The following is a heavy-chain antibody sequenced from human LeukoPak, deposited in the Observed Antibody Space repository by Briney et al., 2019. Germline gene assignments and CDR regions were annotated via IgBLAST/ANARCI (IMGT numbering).Heavy chain of an antibody. J-gene: IGHJ6*02. D-gene: IGHD2-8*02. CDR2: NGANVGST. Sequence: PGRTLRLSCVASGFTFSTFAMYWLRHAPGKGLEWVSANGANVGSTSYADSVRGRFTISRDNSRNTLYLQMSSLRTDDTATYYCTKSTDYWYYGMDVWGQGTTVTVSS. V-gene: IGHV3-23*01. CDR3: TKSTDYWYYGMDV. CDR1: GFTFSTFA.